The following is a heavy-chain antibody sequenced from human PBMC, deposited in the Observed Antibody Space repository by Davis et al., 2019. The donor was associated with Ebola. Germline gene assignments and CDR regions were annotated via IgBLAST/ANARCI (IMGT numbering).Heavy chain of an antibody. J-gene: IGHJ4*02. Sequence: GESLKISCAASGFTFNTYSMSWVRQAQGKGLEWLSSISSSSTYIYYADSVKGRFTISRDNAKNSLYLQMNSLRVEDTAVYYCASDHDYWGQGTLVAVSS. CDR1: GFTFNTYS. CDR2: ISSSSTYI. CDR3: ASDHDY. V-gene: IGHV3-21*01.